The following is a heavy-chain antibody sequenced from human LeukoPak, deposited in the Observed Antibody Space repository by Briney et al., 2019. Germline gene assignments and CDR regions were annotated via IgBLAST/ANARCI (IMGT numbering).Heavy chain of an antibody. V-gene: IGHV3-53*01. CDR1: GVTVSNNY. CDR2: MYSGGST. D-gene: IGHD4-23*01. J-gene: IGHJ4*02. Sequence: GGSLRLSCAASGVTVSNNYMNWVRQAPGKGLEWGSVMYSGGSTYYADSVTGRFTISRDNSKNTLYLQMNSLRAEDTAVYYCARRAGGYSHPYDYWGQGTLVTVSS. CDR3: ARRAGGYSHPYDY.